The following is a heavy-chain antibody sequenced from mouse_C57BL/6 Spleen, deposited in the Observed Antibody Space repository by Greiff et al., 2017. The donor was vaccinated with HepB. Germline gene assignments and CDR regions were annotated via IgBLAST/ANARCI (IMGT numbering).Heavy chain of an antibody. Sequence: QVQLQQSGPELVKPGASVKISCKASGYAFSSSWMNWVKQRPGKGLEWIGRIYPGDGDTNYNGKFKGKATLTADKSSSTAYMQLSILTSEDSAVYFCALYDYDEGAWFAYWGQGTLVTVSA. CDR1: GYAFSSSW. CDR2: IYPGDGDT. CDR3: ALYDYDEGAWFAY. V-gene: IGHV1-82*01. D-gene: IGHD2-4*01. J-gene: IGHJ3*01.